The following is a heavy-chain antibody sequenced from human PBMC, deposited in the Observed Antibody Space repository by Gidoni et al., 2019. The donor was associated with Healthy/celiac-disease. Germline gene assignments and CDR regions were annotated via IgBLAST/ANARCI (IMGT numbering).Heavy chain of an antibody. D-gene: IGHD2-2*01. J-gene: IGHJ4*02. Sequence: QVPRVESGGGVVQPGWYVRLSCAASGFTCRSYGLHWVRQAPGKGLEWVSVIWYDVSNEYYADSVKGRFTISRDNSKNTLYLQMNSLRAEDTAVYYCARLEGPAAMGVGMVDYWGQGTLVTVSS. V-gene: IGHV3-33*01. CDR3: ARLEGPAAMGVGMVDY. CDR2: IWYDVSNE. CDR1: GFTCRSYG.